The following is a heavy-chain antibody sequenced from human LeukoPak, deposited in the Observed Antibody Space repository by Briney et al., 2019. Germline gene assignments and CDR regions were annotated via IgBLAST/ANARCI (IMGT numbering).Heavy chain of an antibody. CDR1: GYSISSGYY. CDR2: IYHSGST. D-gene: IGHD1-1*01. J-gene: IGHJ4*02. Sequence: SETLSLTCAVSGYSISSGYYWGWIRQPPGKGLEWIGSIYHSGSTYYNPSLKSRVTISVDTSKNQFSLKLSSVTAADTAVYYCPRLIPWTFDYWGQGTLVTVSS. CDR3: PRLIPWTFDY. V-gene: IGHV4-38-2*01.